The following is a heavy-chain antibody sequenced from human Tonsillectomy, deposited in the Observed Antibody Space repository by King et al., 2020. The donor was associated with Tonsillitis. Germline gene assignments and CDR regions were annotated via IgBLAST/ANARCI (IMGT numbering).Heavy chain of an antibody. CDR1: GFTFSSYS. V-gene: IGHV3-48*02. D-gene: IGHD6-19*01. J-gene: IGHJ4*02. Sequence: VQLVESGGGLVQPGGSLRLSCAASGFTFSSYSMNWVRQAPGKGLEWVSYISSSSSTIYYADSVKGRFTISRDNAKNSLYLQMNSLRDEDTAVYYCARDRGSSGWSDTFDYWGQGTLVTVSS. CDR2: ISSSSSTI. CDR3: ARDRGSSGWSDTFDY.